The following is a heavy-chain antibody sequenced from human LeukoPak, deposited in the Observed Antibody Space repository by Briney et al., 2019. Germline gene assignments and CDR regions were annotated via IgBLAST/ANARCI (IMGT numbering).Heavy chain of an antibody. CDR3: ARGGDSSIPYSYYYYYYYMDV. Sequence: SGGSLRLSCAASGFTFSSYGMHWVRQAPGKGLEWVAVIWYDGSNKYYADSVKGRFTISRDNSKNTLYLQMNSLRAEDTAVYYCARGGDSSIPYSYYYYYYYMDVWGKGTTVTVSS. CDR1: GFTFSSYG. J-gene: IGHJ6*03. CDR2: IWYDGSNK. V-gene: IGHV3-33*01. D-gene: IGHD3-22*01.